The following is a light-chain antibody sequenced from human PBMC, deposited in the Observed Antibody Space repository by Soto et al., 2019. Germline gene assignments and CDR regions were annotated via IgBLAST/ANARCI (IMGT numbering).Light chain of an antibody. CDR3: QQYRSWPRT. CDR1: QSVDIN. Sequence: ILLTQSPATLSVSSGERVTLSCRASQSVDINLAWYQQKPGQAPRLLIYGASTRATDMSGTFSGRGSGTEFTLTISNVRPEDFAVYYCQQYRSWPRTFGQGTKVDIK. J-gene: IGKJ1*01. V-gene: IGKV3-15*01. CDR2: GAS.